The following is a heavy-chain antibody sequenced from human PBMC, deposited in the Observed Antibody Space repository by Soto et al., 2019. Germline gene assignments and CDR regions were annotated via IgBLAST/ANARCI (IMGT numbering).Heavy chain of an antibody. Sequence: PXGSLRLAFAASGFTFSSYAVSWVRQAPGKGPEWISSISGSGSTIYYADSVKGRFTISRDNSKNTLYLQMSSLRAEDTAVYYCAKVFYYYDSSGYYYFDYWGQGTLVTVSS. V-gene: IGHV3-23*01. CDR3: AKVFYYYDSSGYYYFDY. CDR1: GFTFSSYA. J-gene: IGHJ4*02. D-gene: IGHD3-22*01. CDR2: ISGSGSTI.